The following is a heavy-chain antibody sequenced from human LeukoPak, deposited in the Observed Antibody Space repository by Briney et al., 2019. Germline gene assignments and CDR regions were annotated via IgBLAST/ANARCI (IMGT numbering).Heavy chain of an antibody. CDR1: GGSISNYY. V-gene: IGHV4-59*01. Sequence: PSETLSLTCTVSGGSISNYYWSWIRQPPGKGLEWIGYIYYSGSTNYNPSLKSRVTISVDTSKNQFSLKLSSVTAADTAVYYCARDKGNDYYDSSGYYFPWHYYGMDVWGQGTTVTVSS. CDR3: ARDKGNDYYDSSGYYFPWHYYGMDV. J-gene: IGHJ6*02. CDR2: IYYSGST. D-gene: IGHD3-22*01.